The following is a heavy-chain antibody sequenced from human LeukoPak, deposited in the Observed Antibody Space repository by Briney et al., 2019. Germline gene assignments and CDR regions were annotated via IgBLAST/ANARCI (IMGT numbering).Heavy chain of an antibody. CDR3: ARDVVLMVYAIAPDY. CDR2: MNPNSGNT. J-gene: IGHJ4*02. Sequence: ASVKVSCKASGYTFTSYGISWVRQATGQGLEWMGWMNPNSGNTGYAQKFQGRVTMTRNTSISTAYMELRSLRSDDTAVYYCARDVVLMVYAIAPDYWGQGTLVTVSS. CDR1: GYTFTSYG. D-gene: IGHD2-8*01. V-gene: IGHV1-8*02.